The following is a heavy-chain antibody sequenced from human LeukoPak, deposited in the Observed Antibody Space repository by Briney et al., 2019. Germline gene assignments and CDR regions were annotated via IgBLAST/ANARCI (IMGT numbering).Heavy chain of an antibody. D-gene: IGHD6-19*01. CDR1: GGSISSYY. V-gene: IGHV4-59*01. J-gene: IGHJ4*02. CDR3: ARGTSGWYEVDY. CDR2: IYYSGST. Sequence: PSETLSLTCTVSGGSISSYYWSWIRQPPGKGLEWIGYIYYSGSTNYNPSLKSRVTISVDTSKNQFSLKLSSATAADTAVYYCARGTSGWYEVDYWGQGTLVTVSS.